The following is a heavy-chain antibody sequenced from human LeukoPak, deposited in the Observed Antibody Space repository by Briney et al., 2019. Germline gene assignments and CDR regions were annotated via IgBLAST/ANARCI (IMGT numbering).Heavy chain of an antibody. CDR1: GYTFTGYY. CDR3: ARVRSGWPHDAFDI. Sequence: ASVKVSCKASGYTFTGYYMHWVRQAPGQGLEWMGWINTNTGNPTYAQGFTGRFVFSLDTSVSTAYLQISNLKAEDTAVYYCARVRSGWPHDAFDIWGQGTMVTVSS. CDR2: INTNTGNP. J-gene: IGHJ3*02. D-gene: IGHD6-19*01. V-gene: IGHV7-4-1*02.